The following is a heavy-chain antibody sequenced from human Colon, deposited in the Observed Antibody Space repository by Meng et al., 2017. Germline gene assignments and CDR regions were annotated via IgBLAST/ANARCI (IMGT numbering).Heavy chain of an antibody. CDR1: GFTFSNYW. CDR2: INKDGSEI. CDR3: ARPPYGLLGY. D-gene: IGHD3-16*01. V-gene: IGHV3-7*01. Sequence: GESLKISCAASGFTFSNYWMSWVRQAPGKGPEWVANINKDGSEIYYMDSVKGRFTISRDNAKNSVYLQMNSLRVEDTAVYYCARPPYGLLGYWGQGTLVTVSS. J-gene: IGHJ4*02.